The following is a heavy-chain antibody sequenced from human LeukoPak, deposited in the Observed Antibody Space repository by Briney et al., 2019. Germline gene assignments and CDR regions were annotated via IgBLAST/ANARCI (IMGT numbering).Heavy chain of an antibody. D-gene: IGHD1-26*01. V-gene: IGHV3-30*04. Sequence: GGSLRLSCAASGFTFSSYAIHWVRQAPGKGLEWVALISYDGSSKYYADSVKGRFTVSRDNSKNTLYLQVSSLRTENTAVHYCARGGSGSYYYYHYYMDVWGRGTTVTVSS. CDR3: ARGGSGSYYYYHYYMDV. CDR1: GFTFSSYA. CDR2: ISYDGSSK. J-gene: IGHJ6*03.